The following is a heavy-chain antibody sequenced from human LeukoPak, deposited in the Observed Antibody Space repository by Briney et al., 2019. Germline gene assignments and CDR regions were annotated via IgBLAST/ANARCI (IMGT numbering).Heavy chain of an antibody. CDR2: INPNSGGT. CDR3: ARPEYYYDSSGYPAY. CDR1: GYTFTDYY. J-gene: IGHJ4*02. Sequence: ASVKVSCKASGYTFTDYYMHWVRQAPGQGLEWMGWINPNSGGTNYAQKFQGRVTMTRDTSISTAYMELSRLRSDDTAVYYCARPEYYYDSSGYPAYWGQGTLVTVSS. D-gene: IGHD3-22*01. V-gene: IGHV1-2*02.